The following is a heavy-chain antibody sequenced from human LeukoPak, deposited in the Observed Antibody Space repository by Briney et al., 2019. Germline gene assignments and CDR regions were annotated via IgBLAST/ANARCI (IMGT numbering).Heavy chain of an antibody. Sequence: PSETLSLTCTVSGGSISSSSYYWGWIRQPPGKGLEWIGTIYYSGSTYYNPSLKSRVTISVDTSKNQFSLKLSSVTAADTAVYYCASRYDYSNYIDYWGQGTLVTVSS. J-gene: IGHJ4*02. CDR3: ASRYDYSNYIDY. CDR1: GGSISSSSYY. CDR2: IYYSGST. D-gene: IGHD4-11*01. V-gene: IGHV4-39*01.